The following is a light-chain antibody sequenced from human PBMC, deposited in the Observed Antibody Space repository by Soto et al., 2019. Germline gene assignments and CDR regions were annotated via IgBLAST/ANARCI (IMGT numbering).Light chain of an antibody. J-gene: IGLJ3*02. CDR1: SSNIGAAYD. V-gene: IGLV1-40*01. CDR3: QSYDSSLSGWV. Sequence: QSVLTQPHSVYGAPGQKVTISCTRSSSNIGAAYDVHWYQHLPGTAPKLLIYGNNNRPSGVPDRFSGSKSGTSASLAITGLQAEDEADYYCQSYDSSLSGWVFGGGTQLTVL. CDR2: GNN.